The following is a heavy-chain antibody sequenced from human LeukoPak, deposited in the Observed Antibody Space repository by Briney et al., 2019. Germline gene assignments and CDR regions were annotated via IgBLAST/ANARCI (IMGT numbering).Heavy chain of an antibody. V-gene: IGHV4-39*02. J-gene: IGHJ4*02. CDR3: ARERDGYSYFTDY. D-gene: IGHD5-24*01. Sequence: PSETLSLTCSVSGASISSRSYYWGWIRQPPGKGLEWIGSINYSGTTYYNPSLKSRVTISVDTSKNQFSLRLSSVTAADTAVYYCARERDGYSYFTDYWGQGTLVTVSS. CDR1: GASISSRSYY. CDR2: INYSGTT.